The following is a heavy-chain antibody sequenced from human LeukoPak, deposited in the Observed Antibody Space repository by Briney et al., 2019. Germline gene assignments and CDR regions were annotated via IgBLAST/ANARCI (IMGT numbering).Heavy chain of an antibody. CDR1: GYTFTSYG. Sequence: WASVKVSCKASGYTFTSYGISWVRQAPGQGLEWMGWISAYNGNTNYARKLQGRVTMTTDTSTSTAYMEQRSLRSDDTAVYYCAREVSLWFGELLQTYNWFDPWGQGTLVTVSS. CDR3: AREVSLWFGELLQTYNWFDP. CDR2: ISAYNGNT. J-gene: IGHJ5*02. D-gene: IGHD3-10*01. V-gene: IGHV1-18*04.